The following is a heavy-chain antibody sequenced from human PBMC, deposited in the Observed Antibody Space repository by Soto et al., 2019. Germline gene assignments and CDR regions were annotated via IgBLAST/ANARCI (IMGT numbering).Heavy chain of an antibody. CDR2: IYSGDVHI. CDR3: VRSSGGEYYDRRQYYYSY. J-gene: IGHJ4*02. CDR1: GYKFIDYW. D-gene: IGHD3-22*01. Sequence: PGASLKISCKGSGYKFIDYWIGWVRQVPGKGLEWVGSIYSGDVHIKYRPSFQGKVTISADKSTTTAYLQWNSLQASYTAMYYCVRSSGGEYYDRRQYYYSYWGQGTLVTVSS. V-gene: IGHV5-51*01.